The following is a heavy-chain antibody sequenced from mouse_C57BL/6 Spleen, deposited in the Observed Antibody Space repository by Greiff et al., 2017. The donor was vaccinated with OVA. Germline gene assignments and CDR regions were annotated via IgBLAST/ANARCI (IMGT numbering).Heavy chain of an antibody. CDR3: ARLYYGSSYWYFDV. V-gene: IGHV7-3*01. CDR1: GFTFTDYY. D-gene: IGHD1-1*01. J-gene: IGHJ1*03. CDR2: IRNKANGYTT. Sequence: EVKLVESGGGLVQPGGSLSLSCAASGFTFTDYYMSWVRQPPGKALEWLGFIRNKANGYTTEYSASVKGRFTISRDNSQSILYLQMNALRAEDSATYYCARLYYGSSYWYFDVWGTGTTVTVSS.